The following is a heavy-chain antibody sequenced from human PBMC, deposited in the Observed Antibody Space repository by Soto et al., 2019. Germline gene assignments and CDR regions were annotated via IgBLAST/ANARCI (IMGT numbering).Heavy chain of an antibody. V-gene: IGHV4-4*07. J-gene: IGHJ3*02. Sequence: QVQLQESGPGLVKPSETLSLTCTVSGGYISNKYWSWIRQPAGKGLEWIGRMSSSGVTNYSPSLKSRVTMSVDMSKNQFSLKLSSVTATDAAVYYCARALDSSGWYGDDAFDIWGQGTLVTVSS. CDR1: GGYISNKY. CDR3: ARALDSSGWYGDDAFDI. D-gene: IGHD6-19*01. CDR2: MSSSGVT.